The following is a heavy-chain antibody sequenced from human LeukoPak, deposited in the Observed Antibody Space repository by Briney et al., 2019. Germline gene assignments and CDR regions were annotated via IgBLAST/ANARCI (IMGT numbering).Heavy chain of an antibody. CDR2: INCNSGGT. V-gene: IGHV1-2*02. CDR1: GGTFSSYA. D-gene: IGHD6-6*01. J-gene: IGHJ3*02. Sequence: ASVKVSCKASGGTFSSYAISWVRQAPGQGLEWMGWINCNSGGTNYAQKFQGRVTMTRDTSISTAYMELSRLRSDDTAVYYCARPESQLAPFDIWGQGTMVTVSS. CDR3: ARPESQLAPFDI.